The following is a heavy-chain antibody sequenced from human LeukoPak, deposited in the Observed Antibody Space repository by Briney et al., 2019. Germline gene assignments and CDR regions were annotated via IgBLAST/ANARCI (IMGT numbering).Heavy chain of an antibody. CDR1: GGTFSSYA. CDR2: IIPILGIA. J-gene: IGHJ6*02. CDR3: ARYQLLKGYYYGMDV. Sequence: SVKVSCKASGGTFSSYAISWVRQAPGQGLEWMGRIIPILGIANYAQKFQGRVTITADKSTSTAYMELSSLRSEDTAVYYCARYQLLKGYYYGMDVWGQGTTVTVSS. D-gene: IGHD2-2*01. V-gene: IGHV1-69*04.